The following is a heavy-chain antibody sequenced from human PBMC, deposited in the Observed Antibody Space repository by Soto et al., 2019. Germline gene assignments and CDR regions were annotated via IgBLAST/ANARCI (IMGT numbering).Heavy chain of an antibody. V-gene: IGHV4-30-4*01. D-gene: IGHD4-17*01. CDR2: TYYSGST. J-gene: IGHJ6*02. Sequence: SETLSLTCTVSGGSISSGDYYWSWIRQPPGKGLEWIGYTYYSGSTYYNPSLKSRVTITVDTSKNQFSLKLSSVTAADPAVYYCAREATVSYYYGMDVWGQGTTVTVSS. CDR1: GGSISSGDYY. CDR3: AREATVSYYYGMDV.